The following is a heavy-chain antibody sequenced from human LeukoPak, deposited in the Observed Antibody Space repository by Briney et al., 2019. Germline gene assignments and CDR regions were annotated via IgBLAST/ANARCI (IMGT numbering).Heavy chain of an antibody. CDR2: IGESDGRT. V-gene: IGHV3-23*01. CDR3: ARSSPLDIVVALRFDP. J-gene: IGHJ5*02. D-gene: IGHD2-2*01. Sequence: GGSLRLSCAASGFTVTTLAMTWVRQAPGKGLEWVSVIGESDGRTYYADSVKGRFTISRDESRNTLYLQMNSLRAEDTAVYYCARSSPLDIVVALRFDPWGQGTLVTVSS. CDR1: GFTVTTLA.